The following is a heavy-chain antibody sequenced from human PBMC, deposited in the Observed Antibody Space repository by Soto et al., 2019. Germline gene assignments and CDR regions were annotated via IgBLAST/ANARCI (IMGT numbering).Heavy chain of an antibody. Sequence: GRSQRLSNAASGFTFSNYGMHWVRQATGKGLEWVAVISYDGSNKYYADSVKGRFTISRDNSKNTLYLQMNSLRAEDTAVYYCVSTRRITIFGVVIDYYYYGMDVWGQGTTVTVSS. V-gene: IGHV3-30*03. J-gene: IGHJ6*02. CDR3: VSTRRITIFGVVIDYYYYGMDV. D-gene: IGHD3-3*01. CDR2: ISYDGSNK. CDR1: GFTFSNYG.